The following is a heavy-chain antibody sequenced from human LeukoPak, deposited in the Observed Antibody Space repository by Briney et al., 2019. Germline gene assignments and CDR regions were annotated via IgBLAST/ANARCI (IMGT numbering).Heavy chain of an antibody. J-gene: IGHJ4*02. CDR1: GYSFTSYW. CDR3: ARRVVGVNCGFDY. V-gene: IGHV5-51*01. Sequence: GESLKISCKGSGYSFTSYWIGWVRQMPGKGLEWMGIVYPGDSDTRYSPSFQGQVTISADKSITTAYLQWSSLKASDTAMYYCARRVVGVNCGFDYWGQGTLVTVSS. CDR2: VYPGDSDT. D-gene: IGHD1-26*01.